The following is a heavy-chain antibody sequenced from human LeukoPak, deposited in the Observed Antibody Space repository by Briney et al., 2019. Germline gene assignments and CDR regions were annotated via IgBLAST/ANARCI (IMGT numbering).Heavy chain of an antibody. CDR1: GFTFSSYW. D-gene: IGHD3-3*01. J-gene: IGHJ5*02. CDR2: INSDGSST. V-gene: IGHV3-74*01. Sequence: GGSLRLSCAASGFTFSSYWMHWVRQAPGKGLVWVSRINSDGSSTSYADSVKGRFTISRDNAKNTLYLQMNSLRAEDTAVYYCARDRRITIFGVVTDNWFDPWGQGTLVTVPS. CDR3: ARDRRITIFGVVTDNWFDP.